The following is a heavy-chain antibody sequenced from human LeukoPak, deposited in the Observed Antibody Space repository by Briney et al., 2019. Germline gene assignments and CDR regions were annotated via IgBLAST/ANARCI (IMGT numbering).Heavy chain of an antibody. CDR1: GGSISSYY. V-gene: IGHV4-4*07. D-gene: IGHD1-26*01. J-gene: IGHJ4*02. CDR2: IYTSGST. CDR3: ARGVVGATAQPFDY. Sequence: SETLSLTCTVSGGSISSYYWSWSRQPAGKGLEWIGRIYTSGSTNYNPSLKSRVTMSVDTSKNQFSLKLSSVTAADTAVYYCARGVVGATAQPFDYWGQGTLVTVSS.